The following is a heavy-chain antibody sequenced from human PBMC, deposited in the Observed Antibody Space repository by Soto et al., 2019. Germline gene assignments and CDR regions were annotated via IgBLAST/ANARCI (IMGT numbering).Heavy chain of an antibody. CDR2: IYYSGST. V-gene: IGHV4-30-4*01. CDR3: ATVLLWFGVSIWSGWFDP. D-gene: IGHD3-10*01. J-gene: IGHJ5*02. Sequence: PSETLSLTCTVSGGSISSGDYYWSWIRQPPGKGLEWIGSIYYSGSTYYNPSLKSRVTISVDTSKNQFSLKLNSVTAADTAVYYCATVLLWFGVSIWSGWFDPWGQGTLVTVSS. CDR1: GGSISSGDYY.